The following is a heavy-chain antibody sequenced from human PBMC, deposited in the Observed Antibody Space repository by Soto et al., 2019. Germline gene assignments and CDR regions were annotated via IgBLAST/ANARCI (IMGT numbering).Heavy chain of an antibody. CDR3: ASLEYSSGYY. Sequence: GGSLRLSCAASGFSFSNYGMHWVRQAPGKGLEWVAAISYDGSGKYYADYVKGRFTISRENSKNTLYLQMDSLRAEDTAVYYCASLEYSSGYYWGQGTQVTVSS. V-gene: IGHV3-30*03. CDR1: GFSFSNYG. CDR2: ISYDGSGK. J-gene: IGHJ4*02. D-gene: IGHD6-19*01.